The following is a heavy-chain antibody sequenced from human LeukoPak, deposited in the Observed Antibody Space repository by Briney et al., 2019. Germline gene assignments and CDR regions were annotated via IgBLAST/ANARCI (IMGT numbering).Heavy chain of an antibody. CDR1: VYTFTSYG. CDR2: ISAYNGNT. V-gene: IGHV1-18*01. D-gene: IGHD2-2*01. CDR3: ARHDCSSTSCYGNFDY. J-gene: IGHJ4*02. Sequence: GASVKVSCKSSVYTFTSYGISWVRQAPGQGLEWMGWISAYNGNTNYAQKLQGRVTMTTDTSTSTAYMELRSLRSDDTAVYYCARHDCSSTSCYGNFDYWGQGTLVTVSS.